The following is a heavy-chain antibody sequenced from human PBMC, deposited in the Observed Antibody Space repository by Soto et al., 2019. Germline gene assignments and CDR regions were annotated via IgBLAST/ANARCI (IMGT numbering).Heavy chain of an antibody. CDR2: ISAYNGNT. CDR1: GYTFTSYG. D-gene: IGHD2-2*01. Sequence: ASVKVSCKASGYTFTSYGISWVRQAPGQGLEWMGWISAYNGNTNYAQKLQGRVTMTTDTSTSTAYMELRSLRSDDTAVYYCAIGKRYCSSTSCYVPVEWFDPWGQGTLVTVSS. J-gene: IGHJ5*02. V-gene: IGHV1-18*01. CDR3: AIGKRYCSSTSCYVPVEWFDP.